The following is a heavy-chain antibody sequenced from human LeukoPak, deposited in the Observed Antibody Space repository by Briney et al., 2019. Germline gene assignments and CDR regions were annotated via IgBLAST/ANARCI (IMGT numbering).Heavy chain of an antibody. Sequence: GGSLRLSCAASGFTFSSYAMSWVRQAPGKGLEWVSSITGTGGSTYYADSVKGRFTISRDNSKNTLFLQMNSLRAEDTAVYYCARDNRDIAVVPAAMGDYYYYGMDVWGQGTTVTVSS. V-gene: IGHV3-23*01. CDR2: ITGTGGST. D-gene: IGHD2-2*01. J-gene: IGHJ6*02. CDR1: GFTFSSYA. CDR3: ARDNRDIAVVPAAMGDYYYYGMDV.